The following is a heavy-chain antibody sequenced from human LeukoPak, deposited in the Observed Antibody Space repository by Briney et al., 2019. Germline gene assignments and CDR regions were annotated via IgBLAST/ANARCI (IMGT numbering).Heavy chain of an antibody. CDR1: GFTFSNYW. J-gene: IGHJ4*02. Sequence: GGSLRLSCAASGFTFSNYWMNWVRQAPGKGLEWVANIKQDGSEKYYVDSVKGRFTISRDNSKNTLYLQMNSLRAEDTAVYYCARDSAAMARHYFDYWGQGTLVTVSS. CDR3: ARDSAAMARHYFDY. V-gene: IGHV3-7*01. CDR2: IKQDGSEK. D-gene: IGHD5-18*01.